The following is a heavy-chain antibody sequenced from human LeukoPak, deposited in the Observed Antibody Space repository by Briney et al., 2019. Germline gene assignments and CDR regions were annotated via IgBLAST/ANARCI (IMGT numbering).Heavy chain of an antibody. CDR3: ARGWDYGGNSVYFDY. D-gene: IGHD4-23*01. Sequence: SETLSLTCTVSGGSISSYYWSWIRQPPGKGLEWIGYIYYSGGTNYNPSLKSRVTISVDTSKKQFSLKLSSVTAADTAVYYCARGWDYGGNSVYFDYWGQGTLVTVSS. V-gene: IGHV4-59*01. J-gene: IGHJ4*02. CDR2: IYYSGGT. CDR1: GGSISSYY.